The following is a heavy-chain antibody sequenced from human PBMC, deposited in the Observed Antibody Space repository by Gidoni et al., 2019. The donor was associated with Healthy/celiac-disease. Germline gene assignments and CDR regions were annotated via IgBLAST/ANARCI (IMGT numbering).Heavy chain of an antibody. CDR2: ISDDGSNK. CDR3: AKNGGSGSDGFDY. D-gene: IGHD3-10*01. J-gene: IGHJ4*02. CDR1: GFTFRSYG. V-gene: IGHV3-30*18. Sequence: QVQLVESGGGVVQPGRSLRLSCAASGFTFRSYGMHWVRQAPGKGLEWVAVISDDGSNKYYADSVKGRFTISRDNSKNTLYLQMNSLRAEDTAVYYCAKNGGSGSDGFDYWGQGTLVTVSS.